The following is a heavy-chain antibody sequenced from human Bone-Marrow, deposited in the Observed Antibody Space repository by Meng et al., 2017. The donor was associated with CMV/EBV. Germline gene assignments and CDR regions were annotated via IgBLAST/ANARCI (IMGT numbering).Heavy chain of an antibody. CDR2: IIPMVHIA. D-gene: IGHD6-19*01. J-gene: IGHJ3*02. Sequence: SVKVSCKASGGTFGSYTVTWVRQAPGQGLGWMGRIIPMVHIANYAQRFQGRVTITADKSTSTAYMELSSLTSEDTAVYYCARALGGYSSGFHLNDDAFDIWGQGTMVTVSS. CDR3: ARALGGYSSGFHLNDDAFDI. CDR1: GGTFGSYT. V-gene: IGHV1-69*02.